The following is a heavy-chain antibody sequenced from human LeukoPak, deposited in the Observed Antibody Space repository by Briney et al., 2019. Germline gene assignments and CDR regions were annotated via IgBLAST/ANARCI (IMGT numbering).Heavy chain of an antibody. V-gene: IGHV3-30-3*01. Sequence: PGGSLRLSCAASGFTFRNYVIHWVRQAPGKGLERVAVTSSDLNVKLCADSVKGRFTISRDNSRSTLYLQMNSLRPEDTAIYYCAREGYYGSGSPPSLYLDYWGQGTLVTVSS. CDR1: GFTFRNYV. CDR2: TSSDLNVK. J-gene: IGHJ4*02. D-gene: IGHD3-10*01. CDR3: AREGYYGSGSPPSLYLDY.